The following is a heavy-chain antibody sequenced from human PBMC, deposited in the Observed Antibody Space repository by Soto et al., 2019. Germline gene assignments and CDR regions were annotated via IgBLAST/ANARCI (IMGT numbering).Heavy chain of an antibody. CDR1: GFSLANYP. J-gene: IGHJ4*02. CDR3: AKGPHTNVGWPYYFES. V-gene: IGHV3-48*02. D-gene: IGHD6-19*01. CDR2: SSPRGDTI. Sequence: GSLRLSCAASGFSLANYPMNWVRQTPGKGLEWISYSSPRGDTIYYADSVEGRFTISRDNARNSLSLHMSSLRDEDSALYYCAKGPHTNVGWPYYFESWGQGVPVTVSS.